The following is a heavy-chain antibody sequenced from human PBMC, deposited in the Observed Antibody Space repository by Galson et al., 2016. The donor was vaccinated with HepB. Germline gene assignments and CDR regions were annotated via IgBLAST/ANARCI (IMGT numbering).Heavy chain of an antibody. CDR3: VRSPCGGECFTDF. J-gene: IGHJ4*02. CDR2: IYYSGST. Sequence: EPLSLTCTVSGTSIRSSPYYWGLIRQTPGKGLEWIGSIYYSGSTYYSPSLRSRVTISLDTSKNQFSLKLTSVTAADTGVYYCVRSPCGGECFTDFWGQGTLVTVSS. V-gene: IGHV4-39*01. D-gene: IGHD2-8*02. CDR1: GTSIRSSPYY.